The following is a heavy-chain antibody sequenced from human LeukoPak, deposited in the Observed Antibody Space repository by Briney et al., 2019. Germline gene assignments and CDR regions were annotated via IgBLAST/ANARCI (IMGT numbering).Heavy chain of an antibody. D-gene: IGHD3-16*01. J-gene: IGHJ3*02. V-gene: IGHV3-23*01. CDR1: GVTFSSYG. CDR2: SSGSGGST. CDR3: AKVHRGQPDYYDYVWGSSGAFDI. Sequence: GGSLRLSCAASGVTFSSYGMSWVRQAPGMGLEWVSASSGSGGSTYYADSVKGRFTISRDNSKNTLYLQMNSLRAEDTAVYYCAKVHRGQPDYYDYVWGSSGAFDIWGQGTMVTVSS.